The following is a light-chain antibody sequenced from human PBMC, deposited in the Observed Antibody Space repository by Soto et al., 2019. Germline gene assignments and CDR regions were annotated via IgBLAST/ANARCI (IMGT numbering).Light chain of an antibody. CDR1: SSDVGGYNY. CDR2: DVS. V-gene: IGLV2-14*01. Sequence: QSALTQPASVSGSPGQSITISCTGTSSDVGGYNYVSWYQQHPGKAPKLMIYDVSNRPSGVSNRFSGSKSGNTASLTISGLQAEDEADNSCSSYTSSSTVVFGGGTQLTVL. J-gene: IGLJ2*01. CDR3: SSYTSSSTVV.